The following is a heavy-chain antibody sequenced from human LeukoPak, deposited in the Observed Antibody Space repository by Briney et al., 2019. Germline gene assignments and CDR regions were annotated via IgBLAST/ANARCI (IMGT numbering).Heavy chain of an antibody. CDR2: ISAYNGNT. CDR1: GYTFTSYG. J-gene: IGHJ6*03. D-gene: IGHD3-22*01. Sequence: GASVKVSCKASGYTFTSYGISWVRQAPGQGLEWMGWISAYNGNTNYAQKLQGRVTMTTDTSTSTAYMELRSLRSDDTAVYYCARLKGYDSSGYFGIYYYYYMDVWGKGTTVTVSS. CDR3: ARLKGYDSSGYFGIYYYYYMDV. V-gene: IGHV1-18*01.